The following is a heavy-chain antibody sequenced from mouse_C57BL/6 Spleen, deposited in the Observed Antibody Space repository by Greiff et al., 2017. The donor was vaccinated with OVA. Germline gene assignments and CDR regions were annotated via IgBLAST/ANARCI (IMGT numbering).Heavy chain of an antibody. CDR1: GYTFTDYY. Sequence: QVQLQQSGAELVRPGASVKLSCKASGYTFTDYYINWVKQRPGQGLEWIARIYPGSGNTYYNEKFKGKATLTAEKSSSTAYMQLSSLTSEDSAVYFCAINSRAMDYWGQGTSVTVSS. CDR3: AINSRAMDY. J-gene: IGHJ4*01. CDR2: IYPGSGNT. D-gene: IGHD1-3*01. V-gene: IGHV1-76*01.